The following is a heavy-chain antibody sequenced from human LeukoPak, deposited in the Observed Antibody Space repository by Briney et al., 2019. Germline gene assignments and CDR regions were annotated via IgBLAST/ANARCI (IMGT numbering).Heavy chain of an antibody. CDR3: AKWVIRRELLPGLFDY. J-gene: IGHJ4*02. V-gene: IGHV3-23*01. D-gene: IGHD1-26*01. CDR2: ISGSGGST. CDR1: GFTFSSYA. Sequence: GGSLRLSCAASGFTFSSYAMSWVRQAPGKGLEWVSAISGSGGSTYYADSVKGRFTISRDNSKNTLYLQMNSLRAEDTAVYYCAKWVIRRELLPGLFDYWGQGTLVTVSS.